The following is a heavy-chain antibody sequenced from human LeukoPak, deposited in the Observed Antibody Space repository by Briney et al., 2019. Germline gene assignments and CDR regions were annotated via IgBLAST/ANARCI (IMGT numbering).Heavy chain of an antibody. J-gene: IGHJ4*02. CDR1: GYTFTAYY. V-gene: IGHV1-2*02. CDR3: TRLLYSSGWYPSGY. D-gene: IGHD6-19*01. CDR2: INPNSGGT. Sequence: ASVKVSCKASGYTFTAYYMYWVRQAPGQGLEWMGWINPNSGGTKYAQKFQDRVTMTRDTSINTAYMEVSRLRSDDTAVYYCTRLLYSSGWYPSGYWGQGTLVSVSS.